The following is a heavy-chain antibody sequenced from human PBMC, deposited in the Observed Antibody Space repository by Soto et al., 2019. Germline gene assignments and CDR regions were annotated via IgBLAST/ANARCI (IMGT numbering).Heavy chain of an antibody. CDR1: GFTFSSYG. Sequence: VGSLRLSCAASGFTFSSYGMHCVRQSPGKGLEWVAVIWFDGSNKYYADSVKGRFTISRDNSKNTLYLQMNSLRAEDTAVYYCATGDTAMDVYYYYGMHVWGQATTVTVSS. V-gene: IGHV3-33*01. D-gene: IGHD5-18*01. CDR2: IWFDGSNK. CDR3: ATGDTAMDVYYYYGMHV. J-gene: IGHJ6*02.